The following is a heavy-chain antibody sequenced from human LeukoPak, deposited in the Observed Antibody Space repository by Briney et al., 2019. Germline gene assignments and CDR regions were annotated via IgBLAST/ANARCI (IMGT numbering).Heavy chain of an antibody. CDR2: ISVRSNYI. D-gene: IGHD3-22*01. CDR3: VRLRRNSDTSGFYYYCDF. CDR1: GHTFSSYS. J-gene: IGHJ4*02. Sequence: PGGSLRLSCLASGHTFSSYSINWVRQAPGKGLEWVSSISVRSNYIYYADSVRGRFRISRDDAGDSLYLQMNSLRAEDTAVYYCVRLRRNSDTSGFYYYCDFWGQGTLVTVSS. V-gene: IGHV3-21*01.